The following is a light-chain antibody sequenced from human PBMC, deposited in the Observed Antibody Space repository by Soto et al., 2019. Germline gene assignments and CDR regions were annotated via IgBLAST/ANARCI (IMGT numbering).Light chain of an antibody. Sequence: QSALTQPPSASGSPGQSVTISCTGTSSDIGAYNSVSWYQQHPGKAPKLMISEVSKRPSGVPDRFSGSKSGNTASLTVSGLQAEDEADYYCSSYAGSNSYVFGSGTKLTVL. CDR2: EVS. V-gene: IGLV2-8*01. CDR1: SSDIGAYNS. CDR3: SSYAGSNSYV. J-gene: IGLJ1*01.